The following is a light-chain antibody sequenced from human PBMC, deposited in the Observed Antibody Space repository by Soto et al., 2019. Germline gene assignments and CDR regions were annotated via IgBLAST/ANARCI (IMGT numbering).Light chain of an antibody. V-gene: IGKV3-20*01. J-gene: IGKJ1*01. Sequence: EIVLTQSPGTLSLSPGEGATLSCRASQSISSSYLAWYQHNRGQAPRLLIYGASTRAAGTPDRFSGSGSGTDFTLTISRREPEDFAVYYCQQDGSSRWTFGQGTKV. CDR2: GAS. CDR3: QQDGSSRWT. CDR1: QSISSSY.